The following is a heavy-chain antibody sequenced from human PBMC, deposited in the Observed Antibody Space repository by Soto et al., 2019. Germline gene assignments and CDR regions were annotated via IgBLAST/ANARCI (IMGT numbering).Heavy chain of an antibody. V-gene: IGHV3-11*01. J-gene: IGHJ4*02. CDR1: GFSFSDYY. CDR3: ARGNALYDY. CDR2: IRSSDNTR. Sequence: WGSLRLSCAASGFSFSDYYMSWIRQAPGKGLEWVSYIRSSDNTRYYADSVKGRFTISRDNAKNSLYLQMNSLRAEDTAVYYCARGNALYDYWGQGTLVTVS. D-gene: IGHD2-2*01.